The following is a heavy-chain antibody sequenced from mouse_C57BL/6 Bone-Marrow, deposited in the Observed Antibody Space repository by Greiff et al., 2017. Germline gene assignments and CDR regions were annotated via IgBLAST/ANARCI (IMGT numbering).Heavy chain of an antibody. Sequence: QVQLKQPGTELVKPGASVKLSCKASGYTFTSYWMHWVKQRPGQGLEWIGNINPSNGGTNYNEKFKSKATLTVDKSSSTAYMQLSSLTSEDSAVYYCASGAIYYDYDVGFAYWGQGTLVTVSA. CDR3: ASGAIYYDYDVGFAY. CDR2: INPSNGGT. D-gene: IGHD2-4*01. J-gene: IGHJ3*01. CDR1: GYTFTSYW. V-gene: IGHV1-53*01.